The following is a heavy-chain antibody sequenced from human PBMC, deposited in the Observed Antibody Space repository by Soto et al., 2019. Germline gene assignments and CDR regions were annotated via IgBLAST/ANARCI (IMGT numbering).Heavy chain of an antibody. J-gene: IGHJ4*02. CDR3: AKTYYYDRTDYYRRFDY. D-gene: IGHD3-22*01. Sequence: PGASLRFSCAASGFTFSSYAMSWVRQAPGKGLEWVSVAGPSGSSTFYADSVRGRFTISRDNVENTLYLQMNSLRVADTALYFCAKTYYYDRTDYYRRFDYWGQGALVTVSS. V-gene: IGHV3-23*01. CDR2: AGPSGSST. CDR1: GFTFSSYA.